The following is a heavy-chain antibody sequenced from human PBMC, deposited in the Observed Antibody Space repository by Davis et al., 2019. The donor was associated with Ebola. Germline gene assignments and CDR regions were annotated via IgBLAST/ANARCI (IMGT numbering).Heavy chain of an antibody. D-gene: IGHD4-17*01. V-gene: IGHV1-2*04. CDR2: INPNSGGT. Sequence: ASVKVSCKASGYTFTGYYMHWVRQAPGQGLEWMGWINPNSGGTNYAQKFQGWVTMTRDTSISTAYMELSRLRSDDTAVYYCARVVGYGDYSDAFDIWGQGTMVTVSS. CDR3: ARVVGYGDYSDAFDI. J-gene: IGHJ3*02. CDR1: GYTFTGYY.